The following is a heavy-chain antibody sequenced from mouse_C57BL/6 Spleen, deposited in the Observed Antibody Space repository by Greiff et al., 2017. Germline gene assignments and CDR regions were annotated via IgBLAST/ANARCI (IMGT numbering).Heavy chain of an antibody. CDR2: ISYDGSN. V-gene: IGHV3-6*01. D-gene: IGHD2-4*01. CDR1: GYSITSGYY. J-gene: IGHJ4*01. CDR3: ARGGYDYDSMDY. Sequence: VQLQESGPGLVKPSQSLSLTCSVTGYSITSGYYWNWIRQFPGNKLEWMGYISYDGSNNYNPSLKNRISITRDTTKNQFFLKLNSVTTEDTATCYCARGGYDYDSMDYWGQGTSVTVSS.